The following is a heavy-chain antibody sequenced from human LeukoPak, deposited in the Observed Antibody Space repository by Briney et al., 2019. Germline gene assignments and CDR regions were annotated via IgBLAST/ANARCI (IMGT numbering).Heavy chain of an antibody. D-gene: IGHD6-13*01. CDR3: ARGTGSSWTGAFDI. CDR1: GGSTSSYY. V-gene: IGHV4-59*01. J-gene: IGHJ3*02. Sequence: SETLSLTCTVSGGSTSSYYWSWIRQPPGKGLEWIGYIYYSGSTNYNPSLKSRVTISVDTSKNQFSLKLSSVTAADTAVYYCARGTGSSWTGAFDIWGQGTIVTVSS. CDR2: IYYSGST.